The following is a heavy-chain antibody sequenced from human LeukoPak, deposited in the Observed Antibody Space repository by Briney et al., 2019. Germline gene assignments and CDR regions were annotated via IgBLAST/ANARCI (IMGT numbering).Heavy chain of an antibody. CDR3: ARDKSGHSGNCYDY. J-gene: IGHJ4*02. Sequence: VASVKVSCKSSGYSFTTYGISWVRQAPGQGLEWMGWISANNGNTNYAQKVQGRVTMTTDTSTSTAYMELRSLRSDDTAVYYCARDKSGHSGNCYDYWGQGTLVTVSS. CDR1: GYSFTTYG. CDR2: ISANNGNT. D-gene: IGHD1-26*01. V-gene: IGHV1-18*01.